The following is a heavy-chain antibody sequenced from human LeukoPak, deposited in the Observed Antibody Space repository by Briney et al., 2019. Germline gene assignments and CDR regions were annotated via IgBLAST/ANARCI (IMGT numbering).Heavy chain of an antibody. D-gene: IGHD6-13*01. CDR3: AKDRDYRSSWYTADY. CDR2: ISGSGGST. Sequence: PGGSLRLSCAASGFTFSSYAMSWVRQAPGKGLEWVSAISGSGGSTYYADSVKGRFTISRDNSKNTLYLQMNSLRAEDTAVYYCAKDRDYRSSWYTADYWGQGTLVTVSS. CDR1: GFTFSSYA. J-gene: IGHJ4*02. V-gene: IGHV3-23*01.